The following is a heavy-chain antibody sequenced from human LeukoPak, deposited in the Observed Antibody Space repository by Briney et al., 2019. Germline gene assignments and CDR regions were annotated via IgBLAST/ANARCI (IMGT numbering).Heavy chain of an antibody. V-gene: IGHV3-53*01. CDR1: GLTFSSNF. D-gene: IGHD6-19*01. CDR2: IYGGGST. Sequence: GGSLRLSCVATGLTFSSNFMSWVRQAPGKGLEWVSVIYGGGSTYYADSVKGRFTISRDTPKNTLYLQMNSLRVEDTAVYYCASWPGGWYGEDSWGQGTLVTVSS. J-gene: IGHJ4*02. CDR3: ASWPGGWYGEDS.